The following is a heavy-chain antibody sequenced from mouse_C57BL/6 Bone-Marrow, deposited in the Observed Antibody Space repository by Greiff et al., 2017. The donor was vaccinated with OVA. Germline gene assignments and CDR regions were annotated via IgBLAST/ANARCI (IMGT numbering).Heavy chain of an antibody. CDR1: GYTFTSYW. CDR3: ASPLYGYDGWYFDV. J-gene: IGHJ1*03. V-gene: IGHV1-52*01. CDR2: IDPSDSET. Sequence: QVQLQQSGAELVRPGSSVKLSCKASGYTFTSYWMHWVKQRPIQGLEWIGNIDPSDSETHYNQKFKDKATLTVDKSSSTAYMQLSSLTSEDSAVYYCASPLYGYDGWYFDVWGTGTTVTVSS. D-gene: IGHD2-2*01.